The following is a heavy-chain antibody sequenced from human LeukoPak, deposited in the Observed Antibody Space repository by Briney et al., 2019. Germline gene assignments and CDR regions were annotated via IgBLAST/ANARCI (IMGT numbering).Heavy chain of an antibody. D-gene: IGHD5-18*01. J-gene: IGHJ4*02. V-gene: IGHV1-8*03. CDR2: MNPSSGNT. CDR1: GYTFTSYD. Sequence: ASVKVSCKASGYTFTSYDINWVRQATGQGLEWMGWMNPSSGNTGYAQKFQGRVTITRNTSISAAYMELSSLRSEDTAVYYCARAPWALGYSYGSDYWGQGTLVTVSS. CDR3: ARAPWALGYSYGSDY.